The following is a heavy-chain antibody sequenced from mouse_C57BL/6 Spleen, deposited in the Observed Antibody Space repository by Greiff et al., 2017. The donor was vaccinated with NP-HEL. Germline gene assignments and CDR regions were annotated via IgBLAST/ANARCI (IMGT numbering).Heavy chain of an antibody. Sequence: QVQLQQPGAELVMPGASVKLSCKASGYTFTSYWMHWVKQRPGQGLEWIGEIDPSDSYTNYNQKFKGKSTLTVDKSSSTAYMQLSSLTSEDSAVYYCARGYYYGSSYVVDYWGQGTTLTVSS. V-gene: IGHV1-69*01. CDR1: GYTFTSYW. CDR3: ARGYYYGSSYVVDY. J-gene: IGHJ2*01. CDR2: IDPSDSYT. D-gene: IGHD1-1*01.